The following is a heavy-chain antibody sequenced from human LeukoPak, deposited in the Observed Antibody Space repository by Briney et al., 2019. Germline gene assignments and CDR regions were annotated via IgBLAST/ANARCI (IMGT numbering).Heavy chain of an antibody. Sequence: PSETLSLTCTVSGGSISSYYWSWIRQPPGKGLEWIGYIYYSGSTNYNPSLKSRVTISVDTSKNQFSLKLSSVTAADTAVYYCARVEKREYYFDYWGQGTLVTVSS. CDR2: IYYSGST. V-gene: IGHV4-59*01. CDR3: ARVEKREYYFDY. D-gene: IGHD6-25*01. CDR1: GGSISSYY. J-gene: IGHJ4*02.